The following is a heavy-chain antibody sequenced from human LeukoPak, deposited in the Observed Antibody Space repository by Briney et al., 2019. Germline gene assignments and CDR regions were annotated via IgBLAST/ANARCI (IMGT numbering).Heavy chain of an antibody. V-gene: IGHV1-46*01. Sequence: ASVKVSCKASGYTFTSYYMHWVRQAPGQGREWMGIINPSGGSTSYAQKFQGRVTMTRDTSTSTVYMELSSLRSEDTAVYYCARGSFHGYSYGGLGYWGQGTLVTVSS. CDR1: GYTFTSYY. J-gene: IGHJ4*02. CDR3: ARGSFHGYSYGGLGY. CDR2: INPSGGST. D-gene: IGHD5-18*01.